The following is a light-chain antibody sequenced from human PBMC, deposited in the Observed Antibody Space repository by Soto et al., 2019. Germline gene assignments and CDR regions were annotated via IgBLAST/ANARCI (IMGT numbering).Light chain of an antibody. Sequence: DIQMTQSPSTLSASVGDRVTITCRASQSIDTWLAWYQQKPGEVPKVLIYKVSNLQRGVPSRFSGSGSGTEFTLTISGPQPDDFATYYCQHYKFFPWTFGQGTRVEIK. V-gene: IGKV1-5*03. CDR3: QHYKFFPWT. J-gene: IGKJ1*01. CDR2: KVS. CDR1: QSIDTW.